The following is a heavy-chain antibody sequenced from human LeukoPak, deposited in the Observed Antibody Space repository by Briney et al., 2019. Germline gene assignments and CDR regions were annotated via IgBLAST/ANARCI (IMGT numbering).Heavy chain of an antibody. D-gene: IGHD5-18*01. CDR1: GYTFTSYD. CDR3: ARDAFSAPDTAIGYNSYKDV. Sequence: ASVKVSCKASGYTFTSYDINWVRQATGQGLEWMGWMNPNSGNTGYAQKFQGRVTITRNTSISTAYMELSSLRSEDTAVYYCARDAFSAPDTAIGYNSYKDVCQKTTTVTASS. CDR2: MNPNSGNT. V-gene: IGHV1-8*03. J-gene: IGHJ6*03.